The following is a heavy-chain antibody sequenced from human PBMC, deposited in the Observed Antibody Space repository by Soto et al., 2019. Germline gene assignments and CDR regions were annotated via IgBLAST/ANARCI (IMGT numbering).Heavy chain of an antibody. Sequence: AGGSLRLSCAASGFTFSSYWMHWVRQAPGKGLVWVSRINSDGSSTSYADSVKGRFTISRDNAKNTLYLQMNSLRAEDTAVYYCARTRVQGSSWDHDAFDIWGQGTMVTVSS. CDR1: GFTFSSYW. V-gene: IGHV3-74*01. CDR2: INSDGSST. J-gene: IGHJ3*02. CDR3: ARTRVQGSSWDHDAFDI. D-gene: IGHD6-13*01.